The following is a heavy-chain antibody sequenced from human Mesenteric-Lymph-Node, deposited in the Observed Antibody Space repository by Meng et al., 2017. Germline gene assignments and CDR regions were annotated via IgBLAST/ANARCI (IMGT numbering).Heavy chain of an antibody. V-gene: IGHV1-2*02. Sequence: ASVKVSCKTSGYIFIDYYMHWVRQAPGQGLEWMGWFHPNSGDTNYEQKFQGRVTMTRDSSMSTAYMKLSRLRSDDTAVYYCARRNELFSIGEVGTEDHWFDPWGQGTMVTVSS. CDR2: FHPNSGDT. CDR1: GYIFIDYY. D-gene: IGHD6-13*01. J-gene: IGHJ5*02. CDR3: ARRNELFSIGEVGTEDHWFDP.